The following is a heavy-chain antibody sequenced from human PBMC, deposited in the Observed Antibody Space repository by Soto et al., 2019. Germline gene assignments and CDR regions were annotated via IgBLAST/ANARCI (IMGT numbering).Heavy chain of an antibody. CDR3: AGTGTTQDYYYYYGMDV. V-gene: IGHV4-59*01. D-gene: IGHD1-1*01. CDR1: GGSISRSY. Sequence: LTVTCAVSGGSISRSYWCWIRQPPGKGLEWIGYIDYSGRNNNKTSLKSRVTISVDTHKKQFSLKLSSVTAADTAVYYCAGTGTTQDYYYYYGMDVWGQGTTVT. CDR2: IDYSGRN. J-gene: IGHJ6*02.